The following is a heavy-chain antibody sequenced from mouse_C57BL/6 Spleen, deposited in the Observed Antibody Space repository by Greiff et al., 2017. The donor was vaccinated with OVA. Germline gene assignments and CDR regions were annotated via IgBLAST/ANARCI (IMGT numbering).Heavy chain of an antibody. CDR1: GFTFSDYG. J-gene: IGHJ3*01. D-gene: IGHD2-3*01. Sequence: EVQLVESGGGLVKPGGSLKLSCAASGFTFSDYGMHWVRQAPEKGLEWVAYISSGSSTIYYADTVKGRFTISRDNAKNTLFLQMTSLRSEDTAMYYCARESIYDGCYGWFAYWGQGTLVTVSA. CDR2: ISSGSSTI. V-gene: IGHV5-17*01. CDR3: ARESIYDGCYGWFAY.